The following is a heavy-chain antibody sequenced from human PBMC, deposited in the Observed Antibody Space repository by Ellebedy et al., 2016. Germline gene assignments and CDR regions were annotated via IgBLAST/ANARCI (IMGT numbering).Heavy chain of an antibody. J-gene: IGHJ4*02. V-gene: IGHV3-30-3*01. CDR3: AKDRGHYYGSGSYDY. D-gene: IGHD3-10*01. Sequence: GESLKISCVASGVTFNRYAMHWVRQAPGKGLEWVASLSYDGNYKYYADSVKGRFTVSRDNAKNSLYLQMNSLRSDDTAVYYCAKDRGHYYGSGSYDYWGQGTLVTVSS. CDR2: LSYDGNYK. CDR1: GVTFNRYA.